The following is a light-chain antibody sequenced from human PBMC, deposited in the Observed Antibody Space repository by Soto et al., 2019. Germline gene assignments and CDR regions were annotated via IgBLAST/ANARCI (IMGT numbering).Light chain of an antibody. Sequence: DIQMTQSPSSLSASVGDRVTITCRASQGISNYLAWYQQKPGKVPKLLIYAASTLQSGVPARFSGSGSGTDFTLNISSQKPEDVDNYCCQKYHSAPRTFGQGTNVEIK. CDR1: QGISNY. CDR2: AAS. J-gene: IGKJ1*01. V-gene: IGKV1-27*01. CDR3: QKYHSAPRT.